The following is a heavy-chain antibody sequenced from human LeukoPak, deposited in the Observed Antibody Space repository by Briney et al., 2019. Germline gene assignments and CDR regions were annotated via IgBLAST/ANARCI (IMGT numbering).Heavy chain of an antibody. CDR1: GGSISSSSYY. V-gene: IGHV4-39*07. D-gene: IGHD6-19*01. CDR3: ARVQGGGYRTADY. J-gene: IGHJ4*02. CDR2: IYYSGST. Sequence: SETLSLTCTVSGGSISSSSYYWGWIRQPPGKGLEWIGSIYYSGSTYYNPSLKSRVTISVDTSKNQFSLKLSSVTAADTAVYYCARVQGGGYRTADYWGQGTLVTVSS.